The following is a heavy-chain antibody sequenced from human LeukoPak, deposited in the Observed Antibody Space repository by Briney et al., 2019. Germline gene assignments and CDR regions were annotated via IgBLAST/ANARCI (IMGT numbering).Heavy chain of an antibody. CDR2: ISGSGGTT. J-gene: IGHJ4*02. CDR1: GFTFSSYV. CDR3: AKGKTWQTCDY. V-gene: IGHV3-23*02. Sequence: GGSLRLSCAASGFTFSSYVMSWVRQAPGKGLEWVSGISGSGGTTFYGGSVKGRFTITRDKYKNTLYVQMTSLRAEDTAIYYCAKGKTWQTCDYWGQGPLVTVSS.